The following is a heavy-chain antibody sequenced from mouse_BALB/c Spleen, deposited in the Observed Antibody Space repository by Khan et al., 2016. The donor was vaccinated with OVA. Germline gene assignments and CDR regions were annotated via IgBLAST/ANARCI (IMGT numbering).Heavy chain of an antibody. J-gene: IGHJ2*01. CDR3: ARTARIKY. CDR2: ISYSGSN. D-gene: IGHD1-2*01. V-gene: IGHV3-2*02. CDR1: GYSITSDYG. Sequence: EVQLQESGPGLVKPSQSLSLTCTVTGYSITSDYGWNWIRQFPGNKLEWMGYISYSGSNNYNPSPKSRISITRETAKNQFFLQLNSVTTEDTATYYCARTARIKYWGQGTTLTVSS.